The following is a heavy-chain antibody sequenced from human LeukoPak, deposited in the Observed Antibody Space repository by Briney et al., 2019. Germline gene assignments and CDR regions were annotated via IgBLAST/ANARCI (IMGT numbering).Heavy chain of an antibody. V-gene: IGHV1-8*01. CDR1: GYTFTSYD. CDR3: ARQLVSYYYYYGMDV. Sequence: EASVKVSCKASGYTFTSYDINWVRQATGQGLEWVGWMNPNSGNTGYAQKFQGRVTMTRNTSISTAYMELSSLRSEDTAVYYCARQLVSYYYYYGMDVWGQGTTVTVSS. J-gene: IGHJ6*02. D-gene: IGHD6-6*01. CDR2: MNPNSGNT.